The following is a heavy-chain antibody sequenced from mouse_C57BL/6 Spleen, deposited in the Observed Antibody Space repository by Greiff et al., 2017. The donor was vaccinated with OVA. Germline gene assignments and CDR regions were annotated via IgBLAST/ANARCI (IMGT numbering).Heavy chain of an antibody. D-gene: IGHD3-2*02. V-gene: IGHV1-18*01. CDR2: INPNNGGT. CDR1: GYTFTDYN. J-gene: IGHJ2*01. CDR3: AREDGSSDYFDY. Sequence: EVQPQQSGPELVKPGASVKIPCKASGYTFTDYNMDWVKQSHGKSLEWIGDINPNNGGTIYNQKFKGKATLTVDKSTSTAYMERRSLTSEDTAVYYCAREDGSSDYFDYWGQGTTLTVSS.